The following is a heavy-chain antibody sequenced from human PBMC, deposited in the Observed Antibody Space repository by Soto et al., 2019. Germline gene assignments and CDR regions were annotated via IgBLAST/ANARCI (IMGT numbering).Heavy chain of an antibody. J-gene: IGHJ6*02. V-gene: IGHV3-7*01. CDR2: IKHDGSEK. D-gene: IGHD3-16*01. CDR3: ARQGGRRTYYYSGMDV. CDR1: GFTFSSYW. Sequence: GGSLRLSCTASGFTFSSYWMSWVRQAPGKGLEWVANIKHDGSEKNYVDSVKGRFTISTDNAKNSVFLQMNSLRAEDTAVYYCARQGGRRTYYYSGMDVWGQGTTVTVSS.